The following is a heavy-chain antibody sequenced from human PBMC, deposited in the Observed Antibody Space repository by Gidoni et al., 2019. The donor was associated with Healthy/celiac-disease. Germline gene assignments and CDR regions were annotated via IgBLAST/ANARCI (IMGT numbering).Heavy chain of an antibody. CDR2: INPSGGST. CDR3: ARSGQGIAPGASVQGLGWFDP. D-gene: IGHD6-13*01. V-gene: IGHV1-46*01. CDR1: GYTFTSYY. J-gene: IGHJ5*02. Sequence: QVQLVQSGAEVKKPGASVKVSCKASGYTFTSYYMHWVRQAPGQGLEWMGIINPSGGSTSYAQKFQGRVTMTRDTSTSTVYMELSSLRSEDTAVYYCARSGQGIAPGASVQGLGWFDPWGQGTLVTVSS.